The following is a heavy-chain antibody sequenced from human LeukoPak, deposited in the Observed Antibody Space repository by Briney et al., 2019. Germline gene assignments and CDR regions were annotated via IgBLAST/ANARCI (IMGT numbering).Heavy chain of an antibody. CDR2: IIPILGIA. V-gene: IGHV1-69*04. D-gene: IGHD2-2*01. J-gene: IGHJ3*02. CDR3: ARVGDSGFFNQKGAFDI. Sequence: SVKVSCKASGGTFSSYAISWVRQAPGQGLEWMGRIIPILGIANYAQKFQGRVTITADKSTSTAYMELSSLRSEDTAVYYCARVGDSGFFNQKGAFDIWGQGTMVTVSS. CDR1: GGTFSSYA.